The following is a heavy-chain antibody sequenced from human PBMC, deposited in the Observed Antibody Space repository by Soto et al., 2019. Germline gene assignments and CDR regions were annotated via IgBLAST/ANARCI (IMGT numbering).Heavy chain of an antibody. V-gene: IGHV3-33*08. CDR3: ARSDCTGAYCYSWPFNYGVDV. Sequence: GGSLRLSCATSGFTFNTYGMHWVRQAPGKGLEWVAIIWYDGSNKYYADSVKGRFTISRDNSKNTLSLQMNSLRAEDTALYYCARSDCTGAYCYSWPFNYGVDVWGQGTPVTVSS. D-gene: IGHD2-21*02. J-gene: IGHJ6*02. CDR2: IWYDGSNK. CDR1: GFTFNTYG.